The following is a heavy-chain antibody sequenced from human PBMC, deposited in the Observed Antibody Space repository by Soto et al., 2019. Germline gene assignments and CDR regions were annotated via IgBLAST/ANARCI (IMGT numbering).Heavy chain of an antibody. CDR3: ATQPTYDRS. J-gene: IGHJ5*02. CDR1: GGSISSSSYY. CDR2: MFHSGGT. D-gene: IGHD3-16*01. V-gene: IGHV4-39*07. Sequence: LSLTCTVSGGSISSSSYYWGWIRQPPGKGLEWIGEMFHSGGTNYNPSLESRVTISIDKSKNQLSLKLTSVTAADTAVYYCATQPTYDRSWGQGTLVTVAS.